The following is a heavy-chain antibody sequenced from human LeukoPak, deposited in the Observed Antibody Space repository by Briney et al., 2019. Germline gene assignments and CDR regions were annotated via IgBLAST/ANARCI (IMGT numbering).Heavy chain of an antibody. J-gene: IGHJ1*01. Sequence: ASVKVSCKASGYTFTSYDINWVRQATGQGLEWMGWMNPNSGNTGYAQKFQGRVTMTRNTSISKAYMELSSLRSEDTAVYYCARGLGPTYDYIWGSYRPSAEYFQHWGQGTLVTVSS. CDR1: GYTFTSYD. CDR2: MNPNSGNT. V-gene: IGHV1-8*01. D-gene: IGHD3-16*02. CDR3: ARGLGPTYDYIWGSYRPSAEYFQH.